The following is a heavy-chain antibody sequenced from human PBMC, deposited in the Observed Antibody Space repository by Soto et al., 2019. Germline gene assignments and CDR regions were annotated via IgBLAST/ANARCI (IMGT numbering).Heavy chain of an antibody. Sequence: GGSLRLSCAASGFSFRNYAMSWVRQAPGKGLEWISTLTGSSSNIYYADSVKGRFAISRDNSRNTLYLQMNSLTAEDTAVYYCANGRATYGLLTHDYWGQGTLVTIS. CDR1: GFSFRNYA. V-gene: IGHV3-23*01. CDR2: LTGSSSNI. D-gene: IGHD3-10*01. J-gene: IGHJ4*02. CDR3: ANGRATYGLLTHDY.